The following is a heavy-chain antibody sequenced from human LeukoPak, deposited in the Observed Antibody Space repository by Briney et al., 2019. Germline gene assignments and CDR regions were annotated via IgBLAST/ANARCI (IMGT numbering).Heavy chain of an antibody. J-gene: IGHJ4*02. V-gene: IGHV1-2*02. Sequence: ASVKVSCKASGYTFTGYYMHWVRQAPGQGLEWMGWINPNSGGTNYAQKFQGRVTMTRDTSISTAYMELSRLRSDDTAVYYCARSSASPLTTAPGHDDCGQGTLVTVSS. D-gene: IGHD4-17*01. CDR2: INPNSGGT. CDR3: ARSSASPLTTAPGHDD. CDR1: GYTFTGYY.